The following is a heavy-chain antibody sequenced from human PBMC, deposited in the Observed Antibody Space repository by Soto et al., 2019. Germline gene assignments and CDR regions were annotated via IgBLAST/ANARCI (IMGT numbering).Heavy chain of an antibody. CDR1: GFTFSSYA. V-gene: IGHV3-30-3*01. Sequence: QVQLVESGGGVVQPGRSLRLSCAASGFTFSSYAMHWVRQAPGKGLEWVAVISYDGSNKYYADSVKGRFTISRDNSKNTLYLQMNSLRAEDTAVYYCAREGCSGGSCYSAMDYYYYGMDVWGQGTTVTVSS. D-gene: IGHD2-15*01. CDR2: ISYDGSNK. J-gene: IGHJ6*02. CDR3: AREGCSGGSCYSAMDYYYYGMDV.